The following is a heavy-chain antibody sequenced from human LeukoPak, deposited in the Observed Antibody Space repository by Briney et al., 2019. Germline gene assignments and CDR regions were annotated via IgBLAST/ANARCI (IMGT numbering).Heavy chain of an antibody. D-gene: IGHD5-24*01. V-gene: IGHV3-74*01. CDR3: ARVDPTGDGYNCFDS. J-gene: IGHJ4*02. CDR1: GFTFSAYW. Sequence: GGSLRLSCAASGFTFSAYWVHWVRQAPGKGLLWVARINTDGSSTLYADSVKGRFTISRDNAKSTLYLQMDSLRPEDTAVYYCARVDPTGDGYNCFDSWGQGTLVTVSS. CDR2: INTDGSST.